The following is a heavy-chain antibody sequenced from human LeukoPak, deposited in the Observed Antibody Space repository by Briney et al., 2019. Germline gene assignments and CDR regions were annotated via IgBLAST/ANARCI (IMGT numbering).Heavy chain of an antibody. J-gene: IGHJ3*02. CDR2: IYPGDSDS. Sequence: GXSLKTSCQGSGYSFTSYWIGWVRQVPGRGLEGMGIIYPGDSDSRYSPSFQGQVTISADKSISTAYLQWSSLKASGTAMYYCASTSIDAFDIWGQGTMVTVSS. CDR1: GYSFTSYW. CDR3: ASTSIDAFDI. D-gene: IGHD3-16*01. V-gene: IGHV5-51*01.